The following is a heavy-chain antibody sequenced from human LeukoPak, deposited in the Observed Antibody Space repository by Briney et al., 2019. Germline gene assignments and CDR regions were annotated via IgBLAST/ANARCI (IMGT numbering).Heavy chain of an antibody. V-gene: IGHV4-39*07. CDR3: ARGPGPGVAAAGIKSWFDP. CDR2: IYYNGNA. CDR1: GDSIRSTSYY. J-gene: IGHJ5*02. Sequence: SETLSLTCTVSGDSIRSTSYYWVWIRQPPGKGLEWIGSIYYNGNAYYNPSLRSRVTISVDTSKNQFSLKLSSVTAADTAVFYCARGPGPGVAAAGIKSWFDPWGQGTLVTVSS. D-gene: IGHD6-13*01.